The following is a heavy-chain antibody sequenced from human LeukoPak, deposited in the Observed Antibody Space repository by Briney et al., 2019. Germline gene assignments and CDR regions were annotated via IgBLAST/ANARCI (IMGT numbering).Heavy chain of an antibody. CDR3: ARGRRILRVVVAAASWFDP. V-gene: IGHV4-34*01. Sequence: PSETLSLTCAVYGGSFSGYYWSWIRQPPGKGLEWIGEINHSGSTNYDPSLESRVTISVDTSKNQFSLKLSSVTAADTAVYYCARGRRILRVVVAAASWFDPWGQGTLVTVSS. CDR1: GGSFSGYY. D-gene: IGHD2-15*01. J-gene: IGHJ5*02. CDR2: INHSGST.